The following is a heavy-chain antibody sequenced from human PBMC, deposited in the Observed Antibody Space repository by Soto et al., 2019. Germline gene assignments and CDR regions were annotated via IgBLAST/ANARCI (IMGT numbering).Heavy chain of an antibody. CDR1: GFTFSSYG. CDR3: AIPAAMVGNAFDI. D-gene: IGHD2-2*01. CDR2: IWYDGSNK. Sequence: GGSLRLSCAASGFTFSSYGMHWVRQAPGKGLEWVAVIWYDGSNKYYADSVKGRFTISRDNSKNTLYLQMNSLRAEDTAVYYCAIPAAMVGNAFDIWGQGTMVTVSS. J-gene: IGHJ3*02. V-gene: IGHV3-33*01.